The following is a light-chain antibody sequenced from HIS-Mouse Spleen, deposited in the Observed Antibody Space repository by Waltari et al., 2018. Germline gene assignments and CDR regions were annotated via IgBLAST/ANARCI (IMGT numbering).Light chain of an antibody. CDR3: QSADSSGTYSVV. CDR2: KDS. Sequence: SYELTQPPSVSVSPGQTARITCSGDAFPKQYAYWYQQKTGQAPVLVIYKDSERPSGIPERFSGSSSGTTVTLTISGVQAEDEADYYCQSADSSGTYSVVFGGGTKLTVL. J-gene: IGLJ2*01. V-gene: IGLV3-25*03. CDR1: AFPKQY.